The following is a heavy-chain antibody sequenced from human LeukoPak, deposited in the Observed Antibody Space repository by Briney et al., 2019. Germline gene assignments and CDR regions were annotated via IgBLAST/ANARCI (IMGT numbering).Heavy chain of an antibody. J-gene: IGHJ4*02. CDR3: ARVARYSYGYYFDY. CDR2: IYSGGST. Sequence: GGSLRLSCVASGFTVSSNYMNWVRQAPGKGLDWVSVIYSGGSTYYADSVKGRFTISRNNSKNTLYLQMNSLRAEDTAVYYCARVARYSYGYYFDYWGQGTLVTVSS. V-gene: IGHV3-66*01. CDR1: GFTVSSNY. D-gene: IGHD5-18*01.